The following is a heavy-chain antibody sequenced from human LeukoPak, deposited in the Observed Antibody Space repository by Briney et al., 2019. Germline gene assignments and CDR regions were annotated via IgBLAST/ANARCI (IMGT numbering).Heavy chain of an antibody. CDR2: ISGSGGST. Sequence: GGSLRLSCAASGFTFSSYAMSWVRQAPGKGLEWVSAISGSGGSTHYADSVKGRFTISRDNSKNTLYLQMNSLGAEDTAVYYCAKEMSSNWYSNFYGMDVWGQGTTVTVSS. CDR1: GFTFSSYA. D-gene: IGHD6-13*01. V-gene: IGHV3-23*01. CDR3: AKEMSSNWYSNFYGMDV. J-gene: IGHJ6*02.